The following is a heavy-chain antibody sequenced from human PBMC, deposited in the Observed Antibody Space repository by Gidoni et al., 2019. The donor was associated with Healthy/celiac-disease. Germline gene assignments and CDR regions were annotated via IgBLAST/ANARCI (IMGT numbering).Heavy chain of an antibody. Sequence: EVQLLVSGGGLVPHGGYLRVAWAASGLTFSSYAMSWVRTAPGKGLEWVSAISGSGGSTYYADSVKGRFTISRDNSKNTLYLQMNSLRAEYTAVYYCAKECIAAAGTDAFDIWGQGTMVTVSS. CDR2: ISGSGGST. V-gene: IGHV3-23*01. J-gene: IGHJ3*02. D-gene: IGHD6-13*01. CDR3: AKECIAAAGTDAFDI. CDR1: GLTFSSYA.